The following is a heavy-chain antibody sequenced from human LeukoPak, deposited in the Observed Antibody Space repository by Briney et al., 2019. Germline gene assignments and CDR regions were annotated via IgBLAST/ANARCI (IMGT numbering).Heavy chain of an antibody. V-gene: IGHV3-30*02. CDR1: GFTFSSHG. CDR3: AKSNDFWSGYSYYFDY. J-gene: IGHJ4*02. Sequence: PGGSLRLSCAASGFTFSSHGMYWVRQAPGKGLEWVAFIQFDGSSKYYADSVKGRFTISRDNSKNTLYLQMNSLRAEDTAVYYCAKSNDFWSGYSYYFDYWGQGTLVTVSS. CDR2: IQFDGSSK. D-gene: IGHD3-3*01.